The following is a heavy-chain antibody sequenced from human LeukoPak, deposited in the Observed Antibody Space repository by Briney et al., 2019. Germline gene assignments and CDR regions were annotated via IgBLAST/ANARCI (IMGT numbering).Heavy chain of an antibody. V-gene: IGHV3-21*01. J-gene: IGHJ4*02. CDR2: ISSSSSYI. D-gene: IGHD2-21*01. Sequence: GGSLRLSCAASGFTFSSYSMNWVRQAPGKGLEWVSSISSSSSYIYYADSVKGRFTISRGNAKNSLYLQMNSLRAEDTAVYYCARDVAPDFDYWGQGTLVTVSS. CDR3: ARDVAPDFDY. CDR1: GFTFSSYS.